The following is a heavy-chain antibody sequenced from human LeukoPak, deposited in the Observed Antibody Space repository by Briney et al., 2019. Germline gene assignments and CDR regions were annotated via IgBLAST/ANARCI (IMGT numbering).Heavy chain of an antibody. J-gene: IGHJ4*02. Sequence: SETLSLTCTVSGGSISSGSYYWSWIRQPAGKGLEWIGRIYTSGSTNYNPSLKSRVTISVDTSKNQFSLKLSSVTAADTAVYYCARDGGGYCSGGSCGYFDYWGQGTLVTVSS. CDR3: ARDGGGYCSGGSCGYFDY. D-gene: IGHD2-15*01. V-gene: IGHV4-61*02. CDR1: GGSISSGSYY. CDR2: IYTSGST.